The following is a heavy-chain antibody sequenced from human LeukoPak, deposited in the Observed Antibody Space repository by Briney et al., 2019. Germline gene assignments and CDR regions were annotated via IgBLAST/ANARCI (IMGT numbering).Heavy chain of an antibody. CDR1: GYTFTNYG. J-gene: IGHJ5*02. D-gene: IGHD2-2*01. CDR3: AREPTAMVSLNWFDP. CDR2: ISAYNGNT. Sequence: WASVKVSCKASGYTFTNYGITWVRQAPGQALEWMGWISAYNGNTNYGQKFQDRVIMTTDTSATTAYMELRSLKSDDTAVYYCAREPTAMVSLNWFDPWGQGTLVTVSS. V-gene: IGHV1-18*01.